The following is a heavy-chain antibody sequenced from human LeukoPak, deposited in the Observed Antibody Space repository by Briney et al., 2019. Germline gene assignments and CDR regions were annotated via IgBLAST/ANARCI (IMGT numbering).Heavy chain of an antibody. D-gene: IGHD3-10*01. CDR2: ISSSSSYI. CDR1: GFTFSSYN. CDR3: ARHSGREVLLWFGELTHYYYGMDV. Sequence: PGGSLRLSCAASGFTFSSYNMNWVRQAPGKGLEWVTSISSSSSYIYYADSVKGRFTISRDNAKNSLYLQMNSLRAEDTAVYYCARHSGREVLLWFGELTHYYYGMDVWGKGTTVTVSS. J-gene: IGHJ6*04. V-gene: IGHV3-21*01.